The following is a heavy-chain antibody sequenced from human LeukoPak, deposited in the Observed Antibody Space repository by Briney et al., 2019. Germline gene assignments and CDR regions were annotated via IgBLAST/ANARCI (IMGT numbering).Heavy chain of an antibody. Sequence: AGGSLRLSCAASGFTFSSYGMHWVRQAPGKGLEWVAFIRYDGSNKYYADSVKGRFTISRDNSKNTLFLQMNSLRAEDTAVYYCARDRHYYGSGSYRQRFDYWGQGTLVTVSS. J-gene: IGHJ4*02. CDR1: GFTFSSYG. D-gene: IGHD3-10*01. V-gene: IGHV3-30*02. CDR2: IRYDGSNK. CDR3: ARDRHYYGSGSYRQRFDY.